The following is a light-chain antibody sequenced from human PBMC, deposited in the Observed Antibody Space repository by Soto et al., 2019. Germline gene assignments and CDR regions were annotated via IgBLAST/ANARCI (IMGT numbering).Light chain of an antibody. V-gene: IGLV2-14*01. CDR1: SSDVGGYNY. CDR2: EVS. Sequence: QSALTQPASVSGSPGQSITISCTGTSSDVGGYNYVSWYQQHPGKAPKLMIYEVSNRPSGVSNRFSGSKSGNTASLTISGLQAEDEADYYXNSYRSGSTYVFGTGTKLTVL. CDR3: NSYRSGSTYV. J-gene: IGLJ1*01.